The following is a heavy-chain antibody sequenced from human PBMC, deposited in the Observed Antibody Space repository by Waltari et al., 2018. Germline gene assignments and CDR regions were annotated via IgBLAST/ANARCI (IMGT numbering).Heavy chain of an antibody. D-gene: IGHD2-8*01. CDR3: ARSWYRTNGVWYYFDY. J-gene: IGHJ4*02. CDR2: IYTSGST. CDR1: GGSISSYY. V-gene: IGHV4-4*09. Sequence: QVQLQESGPGLVKPSETLSLTCPVSGGSISSYYWSWIRPPPGKGLEWIGYIYTSGSTNYNPSLKSRVTISVDTSKNQFSLKLSSVTAADTAVYYCARSWYRTNGVWYYFDYWGQGTLVTVSS.